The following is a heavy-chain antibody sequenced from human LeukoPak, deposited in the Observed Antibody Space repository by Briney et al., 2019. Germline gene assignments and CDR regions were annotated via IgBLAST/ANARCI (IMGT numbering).Heavy chain of an antibody. CDR1: GGSFSGYY. V-gene: IGHV4-34*01. CDR3: ARGLSAAPPGRY. Sequence: SETLSLTCAVYGGSFSGYYWSWIRQPPGKGLEWIGEINHSGSTNYNPSLKSRVTISVDTSKNQFSLKLSSVTAADTAVYYCARGLSAAPPGRYWSQGTLVTVSS. D-gene: IGHD6-13*01. CDR2: INHSGST. J-gene: IGHJ4*02.